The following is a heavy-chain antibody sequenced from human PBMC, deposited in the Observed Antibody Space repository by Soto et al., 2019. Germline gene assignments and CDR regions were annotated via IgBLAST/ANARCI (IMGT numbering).Heavy chain of an antibody. V-gene: IGHV4-59*08. CDR1: GGYISSYY. CDR2: IFYSGST. J-gene: IGHJ6*03. CDR3: ASQGAYCSSTSCSYYMDV. D-gene: IGHD2-2*01. Sequence: PSETLSLTCTVSGGYISSYYWSWIRQPPGKGLEWIGYIFYSGSTNYNPSLKSRVTISVDTSKNQFSLKLSSVTAADTAVYYCASQGAYCSSTSCSYYMDVWGKGTTVTVSS.